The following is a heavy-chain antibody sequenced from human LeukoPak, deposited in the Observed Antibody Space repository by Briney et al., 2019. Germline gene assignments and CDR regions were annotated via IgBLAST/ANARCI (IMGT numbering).Heavy chain of an antibody. V-gene: IGHV4-31*03. Sequence: KPSQTLSLTCTVSGGSISSGGYYWRWIRQHPGKGLEWIGYIYYSGSTYYNPSLKSRVTISVDTSKNQFSLKLSSVTAADTAVYYCARSGSSYYFDYWGQGTLVTVSS. CDR3: ARSGSSYYFDY. CDR1: GGSISSGGYY. J-gene: IGHJ4*02. CDR2: IYYSGST. D-gene: IGHD1-26*01.